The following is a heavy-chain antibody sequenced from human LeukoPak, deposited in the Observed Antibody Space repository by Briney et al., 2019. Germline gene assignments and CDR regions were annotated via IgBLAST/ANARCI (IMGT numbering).Heavy chain of an antibody. CDR3: ARDHYGDYSPSTVLSTYYYYGMDV. CDR1: GFTFSSYA. J-gene: IGHJ6*02. D-gene: IGHD4-17*01. V-gene: IGHV3-30*04. CDR2: IPYDGSNK. Sequence: GGSLRLSCAASGFTFSSYAMHWVRQAPGKGLEWVAVIPYDGSNKYYADSVKGRFTISRDNSKNTLYLQMNSLRAEDTAVYYCARDHYGDYSPSTVLSTYYYYGMDVWGQGTTDTVSS.